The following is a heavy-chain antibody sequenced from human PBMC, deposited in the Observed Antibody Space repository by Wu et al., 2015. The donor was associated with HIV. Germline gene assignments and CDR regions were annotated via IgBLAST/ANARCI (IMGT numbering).Heavy chain of an antibody. CDR1: GDTFSSYA. J-gene: IGHJ4*02. Sequence: QVQLVQSGAEVKKPGSSVKVSCKASGDTFSSYAISWVRQAPGQGLEWMGWINPNSGGSGGTNYAQKFQGRVTMTRDTSISTAYMELSRLRSADTAVYYCVSSAGTSYYFDYWGQGTLVTVSS. D-gene: IGHD2-2*01. CDR3: VSSAGTSYYFDY. CDR2: INPNSGGSGGT. V-gene: IGHV1-2*02.